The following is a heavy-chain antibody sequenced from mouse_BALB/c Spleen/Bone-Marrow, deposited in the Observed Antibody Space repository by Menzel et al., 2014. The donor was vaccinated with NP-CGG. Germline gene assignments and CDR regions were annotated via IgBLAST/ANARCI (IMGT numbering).Heavy chain of an antibody. Sequence: EVQVVESGGGLVQPGGSLKLSCAASGFDFSRYWMGWVRQAPGKGLEWIGEINPDSSTINYTPSLKDKFIISRDNAKNTLYLQMSKVRSEDTALYYCARQGYYGYSDYWGQGTTLTVSS. CDR1: GFDFSRYW. V-gene: IGHV4-1*02. CDR3: ARQGYYGYSDY. D-gene: IGHD1-2*01. CDR2: INPDSSTI. J-gene: IGHJ2*01.